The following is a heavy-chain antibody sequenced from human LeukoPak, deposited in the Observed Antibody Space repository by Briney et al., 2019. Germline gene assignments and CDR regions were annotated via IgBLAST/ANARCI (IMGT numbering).Heavy chain of an antibody. CDR1: GGSISRYY. V-gene: IGHV4-4*07. CDR2: IYTSEGT. D-gene: IGHD2-21*01. CDR3: ARDHQHLCGDISCSYGMDV. Sequence: TSETLSLTCSVSGGSISRYYWSWIRQSAGKGLEWIGRIYTSEGTIYNPSLKSRVTVSADTSKNQLSLKLRFVTAADTAVYYCARDHQHLCGDISCSYGMDVWGRGTMVTVSS. J-gene: IGHJ6*02.